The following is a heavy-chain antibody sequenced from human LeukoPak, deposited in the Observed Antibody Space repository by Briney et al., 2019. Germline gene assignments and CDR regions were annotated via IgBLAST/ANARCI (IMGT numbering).Heavy chain of an antibody. CDR3: ARDRPPGPTHRQIVVVPAYFDY. CDR1: GFTFSSYS. D-gene: IGHD2-2*01. Sequence: GGCLRLSCAASGFTFSSYSMNWVPQAPGKGLEWVSSISSSSSFIYSADSVKGRFTISRDNAKNSLYLQMNRLRAEDTAVYYCARDRPPGPTHRQIVVVPAYFDYWGRGTLVTVSS. CDR2: ISSSSSFI. V-gene: IGHV3-21*01. J-gene: IGHJ4*02.